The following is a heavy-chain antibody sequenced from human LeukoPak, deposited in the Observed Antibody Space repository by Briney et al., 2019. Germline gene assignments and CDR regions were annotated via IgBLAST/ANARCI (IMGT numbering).Heavy chain of an antibody. D-gene: IGHD1-26*01. J-gene: IGHJ4*02. CDR2: ISAYNGNT. CDR1: GYTFTSYG. CDR3: ARGGSHSGNIGVDY. Sequence: RASVKVSCKASGYTFTSYGMTWVRQAPGQGLEWMGWISAYNGNTNYAQKLQGRVTMTTDTSTSTAYMELKSLRSDDTAVYYCARGGSHSGNIGVDYWGQGTLVTVSS. V-gene: IGHV1-18*01.